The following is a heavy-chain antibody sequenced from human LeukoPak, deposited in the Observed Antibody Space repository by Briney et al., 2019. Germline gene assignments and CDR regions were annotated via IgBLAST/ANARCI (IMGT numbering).Heavy chain of an antibody. J-gene: IGHJ4*02. CDR3: ARGWELGAPTL. CDR2: IYYSGST. CDR1: GGSISSYY. D-gene: IGHD1-26*01. V-gene: IGHV4-59*01. Sequence: PSETLSLTCTVSGGSISSYYWSWIWQPPGKGLEWIGYIYYSGSTNYNPSLKSRVTISVDTSKNQFSLELSSVTAADTAVYYCARGWELGAPTLWGQGTLVTVSS.